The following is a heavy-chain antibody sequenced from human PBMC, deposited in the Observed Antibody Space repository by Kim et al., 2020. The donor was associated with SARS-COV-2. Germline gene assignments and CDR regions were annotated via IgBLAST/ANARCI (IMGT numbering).Heavy chain of an antibody. Sequence: TYARKFQGRVTMTEDTSTDTAYMELSSLRSEDTAVYYCATVRAVTTSFDYWGQGTLVTVSS. D-gene: IGHD4-4*01. J-gene: IGHJ4*02. CDR3: ATVRAVTTSFDY. V-gene: IGHV1-24*01.